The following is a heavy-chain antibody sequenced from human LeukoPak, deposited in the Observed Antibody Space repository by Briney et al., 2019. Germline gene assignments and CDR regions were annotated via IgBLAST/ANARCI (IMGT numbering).Heavy chain of an antibody. CDR1: GFTFSSYG. D-gene: IGHD5-18*01. V-gene: IGHV3-30*02. CDR3: AKVYRGYSYGYDAQY. J-gene: IGHJ4*02. CDR2: IRYDGSNK. Sequence: GGSLRLSCAASGFTFSSYGMHWVRQAPGKGLEWVAFIRYDGSNKYYADSVKGRFTISRDNSKNTLYLQMNSLRAEDTAVYYCAKVYRGYSYGYDAQYWGQGTLVTVSS.